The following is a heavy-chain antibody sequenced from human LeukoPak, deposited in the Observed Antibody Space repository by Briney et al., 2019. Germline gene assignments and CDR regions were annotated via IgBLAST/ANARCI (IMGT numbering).Heavy chain of an antibody. CDR2: IKQDGSKK. V-gene: IGHV3-7*04. CDR3: TRVGYIDEGIDY. J-gene: IGHJ4*02. CDR1: GFPFSSYW. D-gene: IGHD5-24*01. Sequence: GGSLRLSCVASGFPFSSYWMTWVRQAPGKGLEWVANIKQDGSKKSYVDSVKGRFTISRDNAKNSLYLQMNSRRAEDTAIYYCTRVGYIDEGIDYWGQGTLVTVSS.